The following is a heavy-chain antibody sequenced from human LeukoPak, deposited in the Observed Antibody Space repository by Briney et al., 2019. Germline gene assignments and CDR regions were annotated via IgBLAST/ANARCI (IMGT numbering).Heavy chain of an antibody. CDR1: GGSISGYY. CDR2: IYYSGST. CDR3: ARERPYCSSTSCYDLFDP. Sequence: PSETLSLTCTVSGGSISGYYWSWIRQPPGKGLEWIGYIYYSGSTNYNPSLKSRVTISVDTSKNQFSLKLSSVTAADTAVYYCARERPYCSSTSCYDLFDPWGQGTLVTVSS. D-gene: IGHD2-2*01. J-gene: IGHJ5*02. V-gene: IGHV4-59*01.